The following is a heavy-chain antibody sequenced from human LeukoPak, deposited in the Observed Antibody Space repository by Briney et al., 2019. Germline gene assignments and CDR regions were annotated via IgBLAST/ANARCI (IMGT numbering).Heavy chain of an antibody. Sequence: GGSLRLSCDASGFTFSDSYMSWVRQAPGKGLEWLTYISGSGHDTSYADSVKGRYTVSRDNAKNSLFLKMNSLRAEDTAVYYCAKSARVYDHWGQGTLVTVSS. CDR2: ISGSGHDT. J-gene: IGHJ4*02. V-gene: IGHV3-11*04. CDR1: GFTFSDSY. D-gene: IGHD5/OR15-5a*01. CDR3: AKSARVYDH.